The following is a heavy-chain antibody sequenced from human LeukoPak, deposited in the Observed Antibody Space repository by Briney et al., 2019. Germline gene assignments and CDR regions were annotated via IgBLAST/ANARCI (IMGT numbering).Heavy chain of an antibody. CDR2: INPNSGGT. CDR1: GYTFTGYY. J-gene: IGHJ4*02. Sequence: APVRVSCKASGYTFTGYYMHWVRQAPGQGLEWMGWINPNSGGTNYAQKFQGRVTMTRDTSISTAYMELSRLRSDDTAVYYCARDDILTPFDYWGQGTLVTVSS. V-gene: IGHV1-2*02. CDR3: ARDDILTPFDY. D-gene: IGHD3-9*01.